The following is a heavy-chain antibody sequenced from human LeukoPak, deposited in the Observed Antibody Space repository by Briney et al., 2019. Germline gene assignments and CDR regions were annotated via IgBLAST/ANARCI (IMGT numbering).Heavy chain of an antibody. Sequence: GASVKVSCKASGGTFSSYAISWVRQAPGQGLEWMGGIIPIFGTANYAQKFQGRVTITTDESTSTAYMELSSLRSEDTAVYYCARSDIVVVPAARPTYYFDYWGQGTLVTVSS. CDR3: ARSDIVVVPAARPTYYFDY. CDR1: GGTFSSYA. D-gene: IGHD2-2*01. CDR2: IIPIFGTA. J-gene: IGHJ4*02. V-gene: IGHV1-69*05.